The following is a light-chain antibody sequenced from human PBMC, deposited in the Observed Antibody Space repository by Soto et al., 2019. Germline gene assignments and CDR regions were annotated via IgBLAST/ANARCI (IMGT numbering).Light chain of an antibody. Sequence: EIVLPQSPATLSLSPGERATLSCRASQSVSSYLAWYQQKPGQAPRLLIYDASNRATGIPARFSGGGSGTDFTLTISSLEPEDFAVYYCQQRGNWPLTFGGGTKVEIK. CDR2: DAS. CDR3: QQRGNWPLT. J-gene: IGKJ4*01. V-gene: IGKV3-11*01. CDR1: QSVSSY.